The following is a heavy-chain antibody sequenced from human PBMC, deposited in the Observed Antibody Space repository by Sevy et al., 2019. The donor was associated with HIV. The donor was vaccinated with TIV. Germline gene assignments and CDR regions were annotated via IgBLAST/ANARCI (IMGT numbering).Heavy chain of an antibody. Sequence: SETLSLTCTVSCGSITSYSWSWIRQPAGKGLEWLGRIYSNGNSNYNPSLKSRVTMSVDTSKNQFSLKLTSVNAADTAVYFCAREGGASSAWFENWFGPWGQGTLVTVSS. V-gene: IGHV4-4*07. J-gene: IGHJ5*02. CDR3: AREGGASSAWFENWFGP. CDR1: CGSITSYS. D-gene: IGHD6-19*01. CDR2: IYSNGNS.